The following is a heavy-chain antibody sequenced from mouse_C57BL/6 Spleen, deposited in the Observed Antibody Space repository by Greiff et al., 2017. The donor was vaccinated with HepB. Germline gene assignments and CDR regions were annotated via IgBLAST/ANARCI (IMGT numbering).Heavy chain of an antibody. Sequence: QVQLKQPGAELVKPGASVKLSCKASGYTFTSYWMQWVKQRPGQGLEWIGEIDPSDSYTNYNQKFKGKATLTVDTSSSTAYMQLSSLTSEDSAVYYCARRPNSSYPYYFDYWGQGTTLTVSS. CDR3: ARRPNSSYPYYFDY. J-gene: IGHJ2*01. CDR2: IDPSDSYT. D-gene: IGHD1-1*01. V-gene: IGHV1-50*01. CDR1: GYTFTSYW.